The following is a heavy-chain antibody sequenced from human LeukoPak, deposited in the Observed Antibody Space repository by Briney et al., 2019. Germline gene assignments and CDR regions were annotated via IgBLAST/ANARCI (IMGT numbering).Heavy chain of an antibody. D-gene: IGHD6-13*01. V-gene: IGHV1-69*04. CDR3: ARDRRSSSWYDAFDI. Sequence: SVNDSCKASGGTFSSCAISWVRQAPGLGLEWMGRIIPILGIANYAQKFQGRVTITADKSSSTAYMELSSLRSEDTAVSYCARDRRSSSWYDAFDIWGQGTMVTVPS. CDR2: IIPILGIA. CDR1: GGTFSSCA. J-gene: IGHJ3*02.